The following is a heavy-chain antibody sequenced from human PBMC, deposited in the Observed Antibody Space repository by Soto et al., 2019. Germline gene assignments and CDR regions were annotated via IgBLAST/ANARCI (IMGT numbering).Heavy chain of an antibody. CDR2: INHSGST. Sequence: PSETLSLTCAVYGGSFSGYYWSWIRQPPGKGLEWIGEINHSGSTNYNPSLKSRVTISVDTSKNQFSLKLSSVTAADTAVYYCARGRLPPSYYYGSGSYLRPAFDIWGQGTMVTLSS. D-gene: IGHD3-10*01. J-gene: IGHJ3*02. CDR3: ARGRLPPSYYYGSGSYLRPAFDI. V-gene: IGHV4-34*01. CDR1: GGSFSGYY.